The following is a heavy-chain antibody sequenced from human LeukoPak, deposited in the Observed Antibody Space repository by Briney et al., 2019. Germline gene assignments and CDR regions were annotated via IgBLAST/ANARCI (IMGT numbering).Heavy chain of an antibody. D-gene: IGHD5-18*01. Sequence: SETLSLTCTVSGASISSSNYYWGWIRQPPGKGLEWIGSIYYSGSTYYNPSLKSRVTISVDTSKNQFSLKLSSVTAADTAVYYCARQALGDTAMVYEDGHFDYWGQGTLVTVSS. CDR2: IYYSGST. V-gene: IGHV4-39*01. J-gene: IGHJ4*02. CDR1: GASISSSNYY. CDR3: ARQALGDTAMVYEDGHFDY.